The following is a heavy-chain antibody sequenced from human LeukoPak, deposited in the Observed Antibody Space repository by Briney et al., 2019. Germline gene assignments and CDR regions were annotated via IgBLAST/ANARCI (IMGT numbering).Heavy chain of an antibody. D-gene: IGHD1-14*01. CDR3: ARDSDRNSQHPLDY. J-gene: IGHJ4*02. V-gene: IGHV6-1*01. Sequence: SQTLSLTCAISGDSVSSKSASWNWIRQSPSRGLEWLGRTNYRPKWYNDYAVSVKSRITINPDTSKNQFSLQLNSVTPEDTAVYYCARDSDRNSQHPLDYWGQGTLVTVSS. CDR2: TNYRPKWYN. CDR1: GDSVSSKSAS.